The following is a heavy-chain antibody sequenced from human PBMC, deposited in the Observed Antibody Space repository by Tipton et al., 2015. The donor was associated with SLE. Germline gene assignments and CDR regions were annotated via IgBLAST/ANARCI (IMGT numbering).Heavy chain of an antibody. CDR3: ARDPGYYGSGSYYTPLPFDY. J-gene: IGHJ4*02. V-gene: IGHV4-38-2*02. Sequence: TLSLTCAVSGYSISSGYYWGWIRQPPGKGLEWIGSIYHSGSTYYNPSLKSRVTISVDTSKNQFSLKLSSVTAADTAVYYYARDPGYYGSGSYYTPLPFDYWGQGTLVTVSS. D-gene: IGHD3-10*01. CDR2: IYHSGST. CDR1: GYSISSGYY.